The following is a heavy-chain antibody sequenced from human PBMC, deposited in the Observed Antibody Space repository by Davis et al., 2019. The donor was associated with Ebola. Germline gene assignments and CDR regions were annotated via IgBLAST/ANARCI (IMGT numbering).Heavy chain of an antibody. D-gene: IGHD2-15*01. CDR1: GGSISSGGYY. Sequence: MPSETLSLTCTVSGGSISSGGYYWSWIRQHPGKGLEWIGYIYYSGSTYYNPSLKSRVTISVDTSKNQFSLKLSSVTAADTAAYYCARVFRGYCSGGSCYRYWFDPWGQGTLVSVSS. CDR3: ARVFRGYCSGGSCYRYWFDP. V-gene: IGHV4-31*03. J-gene: IGHJ5*02. CDR2: IYYSGST.